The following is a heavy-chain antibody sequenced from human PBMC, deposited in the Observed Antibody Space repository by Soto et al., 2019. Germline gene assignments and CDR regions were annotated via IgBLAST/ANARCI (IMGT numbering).Heavy chain of an antibody. CDR2: IYYSGST. D-gene: IGHD6-19*01. CDR1: GGSISSYY. J-gene: IGHJ4*02. V-gene: IGHV4-59*01. Sequence: QVQLQESGPGLVKPSETLSLTCTVSGGSISSYYWSWIRQPPGMGLEWIGYIYYSGSTNYNPSLTSRVTISVDTSKNRCSLKLSSVTAADTAVYYCAREVEYSSGWFDYWGQGTLVTVSS. CDR3: AREVEYSSGWFDY.